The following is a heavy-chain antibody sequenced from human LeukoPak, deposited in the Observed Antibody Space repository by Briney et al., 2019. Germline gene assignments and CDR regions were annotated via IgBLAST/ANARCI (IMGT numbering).Heavy chain of an antibody. CDR3: ARVRYYYDSSGYVAYVDY. V-gene: IGHV3-7*01. J-gene: IGHJ4*02. CDR2: IKQDGSEK. CDR1: GFTFSSYW. D-gene: IGHD3-22*01. Sequence: GGSLRLSCAASGFTFSSYWMSWVRQAPGKGLEWVANIKQDGSEKYYVDSVKGRFTISRDNAKNSLYLQMNSLRAEDTAVYYCARVRYYYDSSGYVAYVDYWGQGTLVTVSS.